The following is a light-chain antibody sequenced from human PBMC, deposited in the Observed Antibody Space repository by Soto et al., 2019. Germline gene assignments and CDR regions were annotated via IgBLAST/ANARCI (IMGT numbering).Light chain of an antibody. Sequence: DIQMTQSPSTLSASVGDRVIITCRASQSISSRLAWYQQSPGKAPKLLIYQASSLESGVPSRFSGSGSGTEFTLTISSLRPDDFATYFCQKYSGAPAFGQGTKVEIK. CDR2: QAS. CDR1: QSISSR. CDR3: QKYSGAPA. J-gene: IGKJ1*01. V-gene: IGKV1-5*03.